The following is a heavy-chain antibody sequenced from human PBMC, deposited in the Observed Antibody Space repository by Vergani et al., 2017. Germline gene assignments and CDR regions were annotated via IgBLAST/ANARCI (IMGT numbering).Heavy chain of an antibody. CDR1: GGTFSSYA. Sequence: QVQLVQSGAEVKKPGSSVKVSCKASGGTFSSYAISWVRQAPGQGLEWMGGIIPNSGGTNYAQKFQGRVTMTRDTSISTAYMELSRLRSDDTAVYYCAASVYQLLGDYWGQGTLVTVSS. CDR3: AASVYQLLGDY. J-gene: IGHJ4*02. CDR2: IIPNSGGT. V-gene: IGHV1-2*02. D-gene: IGHD2-2*01.